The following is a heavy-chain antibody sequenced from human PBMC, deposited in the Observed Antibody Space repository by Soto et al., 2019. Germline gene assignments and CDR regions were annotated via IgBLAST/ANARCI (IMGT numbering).Heavy chain of an antibody. Sequence: QFQLVPSGAEVKKPGASVKVSCKVSGYTLTDLSMQWARQAPGKGLEWMAGFDPEDGETIYAQKCQCRVTMTEDTATDTAYMELSSLRSEDTAVYSCATHRSGRFLEWLPEGSLGYWGQGSLVTVSS. CDR1: GYTLTDLS. D-gene: IGHD3-3*01. CDR2: FDPEDGET. CDR3: ATHRSGRFLEWLPEGSLGY. V-gene: IGHV1-24*01. J-gene: IGHJ4*02.